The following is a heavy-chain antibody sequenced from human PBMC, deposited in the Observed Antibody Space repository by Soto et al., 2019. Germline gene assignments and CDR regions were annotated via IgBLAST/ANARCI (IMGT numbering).Heavy chain of an antibody. CDR2: IYYSGST. V-gene: IGHV4-30-4*01. J-gene: IGHJ2*01. Sequence: QVQLQESGPGLVKPSQTLSLTCTVSGGSISSGDYYWSWIRQPPGKGLEWIGYIYYSGSTYYNPSLKSRVTISVDTSKNQFSLKLSSVTAADTAVYYCARVVGSGYDRYWYFDLWGRGTLVTVSS. D-gene: IGHD5-12*01. CDR3: ARVVGSGYDRYWYFDL. CDR1: GGSISSGDYY.